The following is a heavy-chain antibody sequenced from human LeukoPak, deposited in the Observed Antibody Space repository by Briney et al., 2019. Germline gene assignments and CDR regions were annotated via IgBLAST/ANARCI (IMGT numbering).Heavy chain of an antibody. CDR2: MNPNSGNT. CDR1: GYTFTSYD. V-gene: IGHV1-8*03. CDR3: ARGFNYYDSSGENWFDP. D-gene: IGHD3-22*01. Sequence: ASVKVSCKASGYTFTSYDINWVRQATGQGLEWMGWMNPNSGNTGYAQKFQGRVTITRNTSISTAYMELSSLRSEDTAVYYCARGFNYYDSSGENWFDPWGQGTLVTVSS. J-gene: IGHJ5*02.